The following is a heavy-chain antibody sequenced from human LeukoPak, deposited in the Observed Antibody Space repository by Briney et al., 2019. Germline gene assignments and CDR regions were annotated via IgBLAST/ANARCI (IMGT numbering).Heavy chain of an antibody. CDR3: ARGRQRWLQSDAFDI. V-gene: IGHV3-30-3*01. D-gene: IGHD5-24*01. CDR1: GFTFSFYV. Sequence: PTGGSLRLSCEASGFTFSFYVMNWVRQAPGKGLEWVAVISNDGSNKYYADSVKGRFTISRDNSKNTFYLQTNSLRPEDTALYYCARGRQRWLQSDAFDIWGLGTMVTVSS. CDR2: ISNDGSNK. J-gene: IGHJ3*02.